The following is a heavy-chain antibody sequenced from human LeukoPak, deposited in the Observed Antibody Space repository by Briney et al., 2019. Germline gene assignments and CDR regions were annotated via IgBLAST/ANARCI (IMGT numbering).Heavy chain of an antibody. CDR1: GASTTTTTHY. CDR3: ARALIGSVPDY. Sequence: SQTLSLTCTVSGASTTTTTHYWSWLRQHPGKGPEWIAYIYYDAGAYYNPSLASRVTISLDSSANQFSLTLSSVTAADTAVYYCARALIGSVPDYWGQGTLVTVSS. J-gene: IGHJ4*02. V-gene: IGHV4-31*03. D-gene: IGHD3-22*01. CDR2: IYYDAGA.